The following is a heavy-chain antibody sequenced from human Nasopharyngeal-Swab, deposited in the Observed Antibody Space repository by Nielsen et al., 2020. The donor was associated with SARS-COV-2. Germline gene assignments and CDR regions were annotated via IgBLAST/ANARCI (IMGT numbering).Heavy chain of an antibody. CDR2: INWNGGST. D-gene: IGHD7-27*01. CDR3: ARTGSPVYYYYGMDV. CDR1: GFTFSSYS. Sequence: GESLKISCAASGFTFSSYSMSWVRQAPGKGLEWVSGINWNGGSTGYADSVKGRFTISRDNAKNSLYLQMNSLRAEDTALYHCARTGSPVYYYYGMDVWGQETTVTVSS. V-gene: IGHV3-20*01. J-gene: IGHJ6*02.